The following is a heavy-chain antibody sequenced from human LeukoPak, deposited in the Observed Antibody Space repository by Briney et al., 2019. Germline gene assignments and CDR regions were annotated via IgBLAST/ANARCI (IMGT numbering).Heavy chain of an antibody. Sequence: PGGSLRLSCAVSGITFSSYWMSWVRQAPGKGLEWVSAISGDGVSTYFADSVKGRFTISRDNSKNTLYLQMNSLRAEDTAVYYCAKADYTNYYYYMDVWGKGTTVTVSS. D-gene: IGHD4-11*01. CDR1: GITFSSYW. V-gene: IGHV3-23*01. CDR2: ISGDGVST. CDR3: AKADYTNYYYYMDV. J-gene: IGHJ6*03.